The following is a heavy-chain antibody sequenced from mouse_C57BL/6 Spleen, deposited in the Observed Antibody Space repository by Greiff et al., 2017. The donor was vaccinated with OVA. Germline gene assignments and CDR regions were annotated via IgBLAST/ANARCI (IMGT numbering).Heavy chain of an antibody. CDR1: GYTFTSYW. CDR3: ARGDYGSSYSWFAY. J-gene: IGHJ3*01. D-gene: IGHD1-1*01. CDR2: IYPGSGST. Sequence: QVQLKQPGAELVKPGASVKMSCKASGYTFTSYWITWVKQRPGQGLEWIGDIYPGSGSTNYNEKFKRKATLTVDTSSSTAYMQLSSLTSEDSAVYYCARGDYGSSYSWFAYWGQGTLVTVSA. V-gene: IGHV1-55*01.